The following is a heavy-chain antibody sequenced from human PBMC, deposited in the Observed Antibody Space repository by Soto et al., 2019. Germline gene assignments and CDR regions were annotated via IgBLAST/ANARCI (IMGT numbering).Heavy chain of an antibody. CDR2: IYFSGRT. CDR1: GASFSHFY. J-gene: IGHJ6*02. CDR3: SRDVDFGEEDV. D-gene: IGHD4-17*01. V-gene: IGHV4-59*01. Sequence: PSETLSLTCTVSGASFSHFYWSWIRQPPGKGLEWIGYIYFSGRTNYNPSLKSRVTISIDTSKNQFSLKLTSATAADTAVYYCSRDVDFGEEDVWGQGTTVTVSS.